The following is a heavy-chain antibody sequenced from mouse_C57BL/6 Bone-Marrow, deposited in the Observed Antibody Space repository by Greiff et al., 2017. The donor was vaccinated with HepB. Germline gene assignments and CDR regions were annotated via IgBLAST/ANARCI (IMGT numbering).Heavy chain of an antibody. CDR1: VYTFTSYW. J-gene: IGHJ4*01. D-gene: IGHD1-1*01. CDR3: AIYYYGSSYGYYAMDY. CDR2: IYPSDSET. V-gene: IGHV1-61*01. Sequence: QVQLQQPGAELVRPGSSVKLSCKASVYTFTSYWMDWVKQRPGQGLEWIGDIYPSDSETHYNQKFKDKATLTVDKSSSTAYMQLSSLTSEDSAVYYCAIYYYGSSYGYYAMDYWGQGTSVTVSS.